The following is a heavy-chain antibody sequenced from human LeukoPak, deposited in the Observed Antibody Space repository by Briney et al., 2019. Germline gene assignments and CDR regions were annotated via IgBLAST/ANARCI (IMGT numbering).Heavy chain of an antibody. V-gene: IGHV1-69*13. CDR3: AGDQCTNGVCYKLFDY. D-gene: IGHD2-8*01. J-gene: IGHJ4*02. Sequence: SVKVSCKASGGTFSSYAISWVRQAPGQGLEWMGGIIPIFGTANYAQKFQGRATITADESTSTTYMELSSLRSEDTAVYYCAGDQCTNGVCYKLFDYWGQGTLVTVSS. CDR1: GGTFSSYA. CDR2: IIPIFGTA.